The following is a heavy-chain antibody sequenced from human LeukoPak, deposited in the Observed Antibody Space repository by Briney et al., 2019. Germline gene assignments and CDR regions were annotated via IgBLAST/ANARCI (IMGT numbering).Heavy chain of an antibody. J-gene: IGHJ4*02. CDR3: AKEGRSLWFGESIDDY. CDR2: IKQDGSEK. D-gene: IGHD3-10*01. CDR1: GFTLSSYW. Sequence: GGSLRLSCAASGFTLSSYWMSWVRQAPGKGLEWVANIKQDGSEKYYVESVKGRFTISRDNSKNTLYLQMNSLRAEDTAVYYCAKEGRSLWFGESIDDYWGQGTLVTVSS. V-gene: IGHV3-7*03.